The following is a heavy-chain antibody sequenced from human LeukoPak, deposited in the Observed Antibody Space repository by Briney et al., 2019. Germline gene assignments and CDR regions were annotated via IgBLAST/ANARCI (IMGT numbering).Heavy chain of an antibody. V-gene: IGHV3-74*01. Sequence: PGGSLRLSCAASGNYWMHWVRQAPGKGLVWVSRINSDGSSTSYADSVKGRFTISRDNAKNTLYLQMNSLRAEDTAVYYCARRAAAGTRVFDYWGQGTLVTVSS. D-gene: IGHD6-13*01. J-gene: IGHJ4*02. CDR3: ARRAAAGTRVFDY. CDR1: GNYW. CDR2: INSDGSST.